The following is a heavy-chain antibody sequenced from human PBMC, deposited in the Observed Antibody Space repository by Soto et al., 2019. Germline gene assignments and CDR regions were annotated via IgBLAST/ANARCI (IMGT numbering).Heavy chain of an antibody. V-gene: IGHV3-9*01. J-gene: IGHJ4*02. CDR2: ISWNSGSI. D-gene: IGHD5-12*01. Sequence: EVQLVESGGGLVQPGRSLRLSCAASGFTFDDYAMHWVRQAPGKGLEWVSGISWNSGSIGYADSVKGRFTISRDNXXNSLYMQMNSLRAEDTALYYCARGWMATISNSPDHWGQGTLVTVSS. CDR3: ARGWMATISNSPDH. CDR1: GFTFDDYA.